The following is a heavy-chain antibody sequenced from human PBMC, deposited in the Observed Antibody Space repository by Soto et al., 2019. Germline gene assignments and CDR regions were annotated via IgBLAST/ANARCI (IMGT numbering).Heavy chain of an antibody. Sequence: PVKVSCKASGGTFSSYAISWVRQAPGQGLEWMGGIIPIFGTANYAQKFQGRVTITADESTSTAYMELSSLRSEDTAVYYCARDPYIAARSDAFDIWGQGTMVTVS. CDR2: IIPIFGTA. CDR1: GGTFSSYA. D-gene: IGHD6-6*01. J-gene: IGHJ3*02. CDR3: ARDPYIAARSDAFDI. V-gene: IGHV1-69*13.